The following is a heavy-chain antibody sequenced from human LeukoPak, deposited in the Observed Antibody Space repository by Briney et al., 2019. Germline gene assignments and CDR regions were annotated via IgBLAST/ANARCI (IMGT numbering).Heavy chain of an antibody. D-gene: IGHD1-1*01. V-gene: IGHV3-23*01. CDR3: ARRPGLERYYFDY. CDR1: GFTFSSYA. J-gene: IGHJ4*02. CDR2: ISGSGGST. Sequence: GGSLRLSCAASGFTFSSYAMSWVRQAPGKGLQWVSTISGSGGSTYYADSVKGRFTISRDNSKNTLYLQRNSLTAEDTAVYYGARRPGLERYYFDYWGQGTLVTVSS.